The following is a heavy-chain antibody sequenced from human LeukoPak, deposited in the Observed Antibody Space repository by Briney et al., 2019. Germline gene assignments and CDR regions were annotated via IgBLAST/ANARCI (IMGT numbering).Heavy chain of an antibody. V-gene: IGHV1-46*01. Sequence: ASVEVSCKASGYTFTSYYMHWVRQAPGQGLEWMGIINPSGGTTNYAQKFRGRVTMTRDMSTSTVYMELRSLRSDDTAVYYCASSHCSGGSCYHDYWGQGTLVTVSS. CDR2: INPSGGTT. J-gene: IGHJ4*02. CDR1: GYTFTSYY. D-gene: IGHD2-15*01. CDR3: ASSHCSGGSCYHDY.